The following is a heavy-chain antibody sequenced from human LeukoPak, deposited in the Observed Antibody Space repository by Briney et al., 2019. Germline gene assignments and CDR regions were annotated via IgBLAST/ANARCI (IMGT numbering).Heavy chain of an antibody. CDR1: GGSISSGDYY. CDR2: IYYSGST. D-gene: IGHD2-21*02. Sequence: SETLSLTCTVSGGSISSGDYYWSWIRQPPGKGLEWFGYIYYSGSTYYNPSLKSRVTISVDTSKNQFSLKLSSVTAADTAVYYCARRRTAMMVGSWFDPWGQGTLVTVSS. J-gene: IGHJ5*02. CDR3: ARRRTAMMVGSWFDP. V-gene: IGHV4-30-4*01.